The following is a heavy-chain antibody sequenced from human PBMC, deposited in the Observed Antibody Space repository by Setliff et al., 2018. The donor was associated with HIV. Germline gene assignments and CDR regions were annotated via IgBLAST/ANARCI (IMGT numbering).Heavy chain of an antibody. CDR3: ARIPWVATLWGGAFDL. V-gene: IGHV4-59*01. J-gene: IGHJ3*01. Sequence: PSETLSLTCIVSGASIRSYYWAWSRQSPGRGLQYLGHLYYSGSTNYNPSLKRRITMSMDTSKNQFSLQLSSVTAADTAVYYCARIPWVATLWGGAFDLWGHGTMVTVSS. D-gene: IGHD5-12*01. CDR2: LYYSGST. CDR1: GASIRSYY.